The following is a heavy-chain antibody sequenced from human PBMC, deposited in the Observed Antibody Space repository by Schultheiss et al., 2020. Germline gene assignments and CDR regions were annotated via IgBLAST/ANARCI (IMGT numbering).Heavy chain of an antibody. CDR1: GGSISSYY. CDR2: IYTSGST. V-gene: IGHV4-4*07. D-gene: IGHD3-10*01. Sequence: SETLSLTCTVSGGSISSYYWSWIRQPAGKGLEWIGRIYTSGSTNYNPSLKSRVTMSVDTSKNQFSLKLSSVTAADTAVYYCARGAITMVRGVISTFDYWGQGTLVTVSS. J-gene: IGHJ4*02. CDR3: ARGAITMVRGVISTFDY.